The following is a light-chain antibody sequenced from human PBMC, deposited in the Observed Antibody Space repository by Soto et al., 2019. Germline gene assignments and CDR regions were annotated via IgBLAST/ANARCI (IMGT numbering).Light chain of an antibody. CDR2: NSD. J-gene: IGLJ1*01. Sequence: QSALTQPPSVSAAPGQEVTISCSGSSSNIAANSVSWHQHLPGTAPKLLIYNSDRRPSGIPARFSGSKSGTSATLGITGLQTGDEADYYCGAWDTSLTVYVFGSGTKVTVL. CDR3: GAWDTSLTVYV. CDR1: SSNIAANS. V-gene: IGLV1-51*01.